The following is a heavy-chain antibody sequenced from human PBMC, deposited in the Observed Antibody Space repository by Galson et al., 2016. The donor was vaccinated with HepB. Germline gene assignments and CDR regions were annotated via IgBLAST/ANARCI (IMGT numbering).Heavy chain of an antibody. V-gene: IGHV3-21*01. D-gene: IGHD6-13*01. CDR2: ITNSGGAT. J-gene: IGHJ4*02. CDR3: ARDPPWDIAATGTYFDY. Sequence: SLRLSCAASGFSFSTSGMSWVRQTPGRGLEWVSGITNSGGATHYADSVKGRFTISRDNAKNSLYLQMNSLRAEDTAVYYCARDPPWDIAATGTYFDYWGQGTLVTVSS. CDR1: GFSFSTSG.